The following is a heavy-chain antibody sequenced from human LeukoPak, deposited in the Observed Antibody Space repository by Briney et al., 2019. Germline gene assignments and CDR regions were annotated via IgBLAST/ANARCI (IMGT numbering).Heavy chain of an antibody. J-gene: IGHJ4*02. V-gene: IGHV4-4*07. CDR3: AKVGRVWFGELLGLIDY. Sequence: PSETLSLTCTVSGGSISSYYWSWIRQPAGKGLEWIGRIYTSGSTNYNPSLKSRVTMSVDTSKNQFSLKLSSVTAADTAVYYCAKVGRVWFGELLGLIDYWGQGTLVTVSS. D-gene: IGHD3-10*01. CDR1: GGSISSYY. CDR2: IYTSGST.